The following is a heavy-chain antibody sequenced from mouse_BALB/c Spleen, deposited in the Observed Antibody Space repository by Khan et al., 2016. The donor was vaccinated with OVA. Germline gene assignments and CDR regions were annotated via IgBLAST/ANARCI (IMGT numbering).Heavy chain of an antibody. Sequence: QVQLQQSGAELARPGASVKMSCKASGYTFTSYSMHWMKQRPGQGLEWIGNINTSNAYTNYNQKFKDKATLTADKSSSTAYMQLSSLPSEDSAVXYCAMDFHDCGSTACLAYWGQGSPVTVSS. V-gene: IGHV1-4*01. CDR1: GYTFTSYS. J-gene: IGHJ4*01. D-gene: IGHD1-1*01. CDR2: INTSNAYT. CDR3: AMDFHDCGSTACLAY.